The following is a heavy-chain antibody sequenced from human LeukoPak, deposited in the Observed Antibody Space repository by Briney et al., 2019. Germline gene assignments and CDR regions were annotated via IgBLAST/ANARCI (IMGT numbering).Heavy chain of an antibody. J-gene: IGHJ3*02. CDR2: INHSGST. D-gene: IGHD3-22*01. Sequence: NPSETLSLTCAVYGGSFSGYYWSWIRQPPGKGLEWIGEINHSGSTNYNPSLKSRVTISVDTSKNQFSLKLSSVTAADTAVYYCARVEGNYYDSSGYSFDIWGQGTMVTVSS. CDR1: GGSFSGYY. V-gene: IGHV4-34*01. CDR3: ARVEGNYYDSSGYSFDI.